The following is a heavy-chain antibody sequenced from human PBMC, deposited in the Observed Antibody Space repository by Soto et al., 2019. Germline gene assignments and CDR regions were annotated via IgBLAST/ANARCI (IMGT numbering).Heavy chain of an antibody. D-gene: IGHD5-18*01. Sequence: SETLSLTCRVSGGYISSSGHYWSWFRQAPGKGLEWIGYIYYTGSTYYNPSLKSRINISLDTSENQFSLRLSSVTAADTAVYFCARYTRYSINFFDYWGQGTLVTVSS. J-gene: IGHJ4*02. V-gene: IGHV4-31*03. CDR2: IYYTGST. CDR3: ARYTRYSINFFDY. CDR1: GGYISSSGHY.